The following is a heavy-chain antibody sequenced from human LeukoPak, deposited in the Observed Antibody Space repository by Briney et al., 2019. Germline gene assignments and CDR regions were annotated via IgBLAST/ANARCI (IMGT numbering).Heavy chain of an antibody. CDR1: GFTFSSFW. D-gene: IGHD6-13*01. Sequence: GGSLRLSCAASGFTFSSFWMRWVRQAPGKGLELVANIKQDGSEKYYVDSVQGRFTISRDNAKNSLYLQMNSLRVEDTAVYYCARARRDRSWYIDDCWGQGTLVTVSS. V-gene: IGHV3-7*01. CDR2: IKQDGSEK. J-gene: IGHJ4*02. CDR3: ARARRDRSWYIDDC.